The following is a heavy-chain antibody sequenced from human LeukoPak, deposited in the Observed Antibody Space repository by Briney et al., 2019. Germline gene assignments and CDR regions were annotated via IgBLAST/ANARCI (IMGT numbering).Heavy chain of an antibody. Sequence: GASVKVSCKASGYTFTGYYMHWVRQAPGQGLEWMGWINPNSGGTNYAQKSQGRVTMTRDTSISTAYMELSRLRSDDTAVYYCASDLIAVAEVFDYWGQGTLVTVSS. J-gene: IGHJ4*02. CDR3: ASDLIAVAEVFDY. D-gene: IGHD6-19*01. V-gene: IGHV1-2*02. CDR2: INPNSGGT. CDR1: GYTFTGYY.